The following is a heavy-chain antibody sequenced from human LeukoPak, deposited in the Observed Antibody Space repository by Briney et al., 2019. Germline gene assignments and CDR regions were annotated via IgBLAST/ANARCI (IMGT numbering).Heavy chain of an antibody. J-gene: IGHJ3*02. D-gene: IGHD1-26*01. CDR1: GGSISSFH. CDR2: ISYSGGP. V-gene: IGHV4-59*08. Sequence: SETLSLTCTVSGGSISSFHWNWIRQPPGKGLEWIGYISYSGGPYYSPSLKSRLTISLDTSENQLSLKLSSVTAADTAMYYCATTYSGRYTNAFDIWGQGTMVTVSS. CDR3: ATTYSGRYTNAFDI.